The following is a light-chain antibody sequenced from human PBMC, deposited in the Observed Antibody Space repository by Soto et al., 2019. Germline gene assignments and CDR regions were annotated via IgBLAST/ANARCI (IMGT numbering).Light chain of an antibody. CDR2: LGS. Sequence: DIVMTQSPLSLPVTHVDPASISFRSSQILLHSNGYNYLDWYLQKPGQSPQLLIYLGSNRASGVPDRFSGSGSGTDFTLKISRVEAEDVGVYYCMQALQTPLTFGGGTKVDIK. J-gene: IGKJ4*01. CDR3: MQALQTPLT. V-gene: IGKV2-28*01. CDR1: QILLHSNGYNY.